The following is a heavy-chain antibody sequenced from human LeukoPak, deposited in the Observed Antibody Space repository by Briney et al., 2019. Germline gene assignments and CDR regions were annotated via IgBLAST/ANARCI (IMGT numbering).Heavy chain of an antibody. CDR2: ISSSSSYI. V-gene: IGHV3-21*01. Sequence: KSGGSLRLSCAASGFTFSSYSMNWVRQAPGKGLEWVSSISSSSSYIYYADSVKGRFTISRDNAKNSLYLQMNSLRAEDTAVYYCARDGYFDWYKKSFFDYWGQGTLVTVSS. CDR1: GFTFSSYS. J-gene: IGHJ4*02. D-gene: IGHD3-9*01. CDR3: ARDGYFDWYKKSFFDY.